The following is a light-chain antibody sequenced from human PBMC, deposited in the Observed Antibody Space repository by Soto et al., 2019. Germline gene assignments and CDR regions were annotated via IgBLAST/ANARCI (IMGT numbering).Light chain of an antibody. Sequence: AIQLTQSPSSLSAYVGDRVTITCRASPGISSALAWYQQKPEKAPKLLLYDASSLQSGVPSRFSGSGSGTDFTLTISSLQPEDCTTYYCQRFNNYLRPLGQGTRVEIK. CDR2: DAS. V-gene: IGKV1D-13*01. CDR1: PGISSA. CDR3: QRFNNYLRP. J-gene: IGKJ1*01.